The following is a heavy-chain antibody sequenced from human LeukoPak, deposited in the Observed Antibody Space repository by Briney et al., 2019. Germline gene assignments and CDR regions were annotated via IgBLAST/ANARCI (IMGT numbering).Heavy chain of an antibody. J-gene: IGHJ5*02. CDR2: IKHSGST. Sequence: SETLSLTCAVYGGSFSSYYWNWIRQPPGKGLEGIGEIKHSGSTNYNPSLKSRVSISVDTSKNQVSLKLTSVTAADTAVYYCARGGWWDNWNRLAPCGQGTLVTVSS. V-gene: IGHV4-34*01. CDR1: GGSFSSYY. CDR3: ARGGWWDNWNRLAP. D-gene: IGHD1-1*01.